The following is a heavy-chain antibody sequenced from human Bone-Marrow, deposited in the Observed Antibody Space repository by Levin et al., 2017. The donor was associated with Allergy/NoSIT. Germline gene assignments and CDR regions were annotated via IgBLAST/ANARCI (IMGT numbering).Heavy chain of an antibody. D-gene: IGHD3-16*01. J-gene: IGHJ6*02. CDR2: IYPGDSDT. Sequence: PGESLKISCKGSGYSFTSYWIGWVRQMPGKGLEWMGIIYPGDSDTRYSPSFQGQVTISADKSISTAYLQWSSLKASDTAMYYCARHNTEASMITFGGGGCGGGGRGVADGMDVWGQGTTVTVSS. CDR1: GYSFTSYW. CDR3: ARHNTEASMITFGGGGCGGGGRGVADGMDV. V-gene: IGHV5-51*01.